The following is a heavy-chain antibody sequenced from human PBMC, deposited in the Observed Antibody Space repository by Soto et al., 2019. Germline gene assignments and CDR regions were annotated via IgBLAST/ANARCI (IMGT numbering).Heavy chain of an antibody. CDR2: IYPGDSDT. J-gene: IGHJ3*02. CDR3: ARSYSSSSYAFDI. Sequence: GECLKISCKGSGYSFTSYWIGWVRQMPGKGLEWMGIIYPGDSDTRYSPSFQGQVTISADKSISTAYLQWSSLKASDTAMYYCARSYSSSSYAFDIWGQGTMVTVSS. D-gene: IGHD6-6*01. CDR1: GYSFTSYW. V-gene: IGHV5-51*01.